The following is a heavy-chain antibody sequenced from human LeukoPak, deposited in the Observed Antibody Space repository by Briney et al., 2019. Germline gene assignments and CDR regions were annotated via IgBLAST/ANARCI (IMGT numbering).Heavy chain of an antibody. D-gene: IGHD3-10*01. J-gene: IGHJ3*02. CDR2: IYYSGST. CDR3: AMEQRETCYYGSGRGEGAFDI. CDR1: GGSISSSSYY. V-gene: IGHV4-39*01. Sequence: PSETLSLTCTVSGGSISSSSYYWGWIRQPPGKGLEWIGSIYYSGSTYYNPSLKSRVTISVDTSKNQFSLKLSSVTAADTAVYYCAMEQRETCYYGSGRGEGAFDIWGQGTMVTVSS.